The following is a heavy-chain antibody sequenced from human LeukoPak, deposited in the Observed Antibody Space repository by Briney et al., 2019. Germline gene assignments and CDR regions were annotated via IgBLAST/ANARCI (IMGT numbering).Heavy chain of an antibody. CDR1: GGSISSYY. CDR2: IYTSGST. D-gene: IGHD3-10*01. Sequence: PSETLSLTCTVSGGSISSYYWSWIRQPAGKGLEWIGRIYTSGSTNYNPSLKSRVTMSVDTSKNQFSLKLSSVTAADTAVYYCARSRPYGSGSYPFDYWGQGTLVTVSS. CDR3: ARSRPYGSGSYPFDY. V-gene: IGHV4-4*07. J-gene: IGHJ4*02.